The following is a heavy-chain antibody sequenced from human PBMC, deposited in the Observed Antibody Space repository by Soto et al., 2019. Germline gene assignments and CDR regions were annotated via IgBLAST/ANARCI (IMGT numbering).Heavy chain of an antibody. J-gene: IGHJ4*02. CDR2: IIPILGTP. CDR3: AGGVNRAARLPSYFDF. Sequence: QVQLVQSGAEVKKPGSSVKVSCKASGGTFSNYAFSWVRQAPGQGLEWMGGIIPILGTPAYAQSFQGRVTIPEDKSTNTAYMELSSLKSDDTAVYYCAGGVNRAARLPSYFDFWGQGTLVTVSS. CDR1: GGTFSNYA. D-gene: IGHD6-6*01. V-gene: IGHV1-69*06.